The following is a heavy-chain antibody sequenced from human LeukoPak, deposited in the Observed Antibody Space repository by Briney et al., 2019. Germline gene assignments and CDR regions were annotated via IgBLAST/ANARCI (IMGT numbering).Heavy chain of an antibody. CDR2: ISSSSYYI. D-gene: IGHD6-19*01. Sequence: GGSLRLSCAASEFTFSSYTMNWVRQAPGKGLEWVSSISSSSYYIYYADSVKGRFTISRDNAKNSLYLQMNSLRAEDTAVYYCARILDSAWGELGYWGQGTLVTVSS. CDR3: ARILDSAWGELGY. J-gene: IGHJ4*02. V-gene: IGHV3-21*01. CDR1: EFTFSSYT.